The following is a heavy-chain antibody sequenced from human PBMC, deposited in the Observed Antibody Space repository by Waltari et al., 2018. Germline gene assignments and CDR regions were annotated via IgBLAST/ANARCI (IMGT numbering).Heavy chain of an antibody. CDR1: GISFSQYW. J-gene: IGHJ4*02. Sequence: EVLLVESGGDLVQPGGSLRLSCATSGISFSQYWMSWVRQSQGKVLEWVATIKHDGTDKYYVDSVKGRFTVSRDNAKSSLYLQMNSLRVEDTAIYYCARDQADGTIAYFEYWGQGTLVTVSS. CDR3: ARDQADGTIAYFEY. V-gene: IGHV3-7*01. CDR2: IKHDGTDK. D-gene: IGHD6-13*01.